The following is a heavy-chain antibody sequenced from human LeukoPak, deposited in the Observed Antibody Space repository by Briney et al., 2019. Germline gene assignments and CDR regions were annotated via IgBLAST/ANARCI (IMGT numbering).Heavy chain of an antibody. CDR3: ARARYFDWLNDY. V-gene: IGHV1-69*05. CDR1: GGTFSSYA. J-gene: IGHJ4*02. Sequence: SVKVSCKASGGTFSSYAISWVRQAPGQGLKWMGRIIPIFGTANYAQKFQGRVTITTDESTSTAYMELSSLRSEDTAVYYCARARYFDWLNDYWGQGTLVTVSS. CDR2: IIPIFGTA. D-gene: IGHD3-9*01.